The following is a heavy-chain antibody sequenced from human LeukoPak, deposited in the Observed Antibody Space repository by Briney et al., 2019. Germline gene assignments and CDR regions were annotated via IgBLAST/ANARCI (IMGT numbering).Heavy chain of an antibody. V-gene: IGHV1-69*05. CDR2: IIPIFGTA. J-gene: IGHJ3*02. CDR1: GGTFSSYA. D-gene: IGHD3-10*01. Sequence: ASVKVSCKASGGTFSSYAISWVRQAPGQGLEWMGGIIPIFGTANYAQKFQGRVTITTDESTSTAYMELSSLRSEDTAVYYCARVAPRKDYYGSGRTGIDDAFDIWGQGTMVTVSS. CDR3: ARVAPRKDYYGSGRTGIDDAFDI.